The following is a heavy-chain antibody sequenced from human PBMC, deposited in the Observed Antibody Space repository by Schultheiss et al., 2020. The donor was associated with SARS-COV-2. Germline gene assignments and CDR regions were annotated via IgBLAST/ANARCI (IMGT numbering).Heavy chain of an antibody. CDR2: ISSSGSTI. V-gene: IGHV3-48*04. CDR1: GFTFSSYA. D-gene: IGHD5-18*01. CDR3: ARVGGYSYGRNGYYYYYGMDV. Sequence: GGSLRLSCAASGFTFSSYAMHWVRQAPGKGLEWVSYISSSGSTIYYADSVKGRFTISRDNAKNSLYLQMNSLRAEDTAVYYCARVGGYSYGRNGYYYYYGMDVWGQGTTVTVSS. J-gene: IGHJ6*02.